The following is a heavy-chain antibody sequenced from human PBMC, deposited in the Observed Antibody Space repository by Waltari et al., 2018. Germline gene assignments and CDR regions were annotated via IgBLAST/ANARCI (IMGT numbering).Heavy chain of an antibody. J-gene: IGHJ3*02. CDR3: AAQLLWFGEPSSNDAFDI. CDR2: IWYDGSNK. D-gene: IGHD3-10*01. Sequence: QVQLVESGGGVVQPGRSLRLSCAASGFTFSSYGMHWVRQAPGKGLEWVAVIWYDGSNKYYADSVKGRFTISRDNSKNTLYLQMNSLRAEDTAMYYCAAQLLWFGEPSSNDAFDIWGQGTMVTVSS. V-gene: IGHV3-33*08. CDR1: GFTFSSYG.